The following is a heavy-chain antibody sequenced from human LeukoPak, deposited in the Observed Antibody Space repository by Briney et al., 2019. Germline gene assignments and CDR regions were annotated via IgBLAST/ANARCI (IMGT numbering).Heavy chain of an antibody. CDR2: INPNSGGT. D-gene: IGHD3-10*01. CDR3: ARGHGSYYYYMDV. V-gene: IGHV1-2*02. J-gene: IGHJ6*03. CDR1: GYTFTDFY. Sequence: ASVKVSCKAPGYTFTDFYMHWVRQAPGQGLEWMGWINPNSGGTNYAQKFQGRVTMTRDTSIRTAYMELSRLTSDDTAVYYCARGHGSYYYYMDVWGKGTTVTVSS.